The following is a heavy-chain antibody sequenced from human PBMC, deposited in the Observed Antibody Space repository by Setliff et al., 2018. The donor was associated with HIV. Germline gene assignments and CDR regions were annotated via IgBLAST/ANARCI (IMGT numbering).Heavy chain of an antibody. CDR3: TTYYDFYYFDY. J-gene: IGHJ4*02. CDR2: IYSGGST. CDR1: GFTVSSNH. V-gene: IGHV3-53*01. D-gene: IGHD3-3*01. Sequence: LRLSCAVSGFTVSSNHMNWVRQAPGKGLEWVSFIYSGGSTYYADSVKGRFTISRDNSKNTLYLQMNSLRVEDTAVYYCTTYYDFYYFDYWGQGTLVTVSS.